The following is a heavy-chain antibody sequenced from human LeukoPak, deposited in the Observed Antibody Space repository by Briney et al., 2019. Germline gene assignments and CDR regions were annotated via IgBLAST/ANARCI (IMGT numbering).Heavy chain of an antibody. CDR2: ISDSGGNT. CDR1: GITLSNYG. D-gene: IGHD3/OR15-3a*01. CDR3: AKRGVVIRVILVGFHKEAYYFES. J-gene: IGHJ4*02. Sequence: PGGSLRLSCAVSGITLSNYGMSWVRQAPGKGLEWVAGISDSGGNTKYADSVKGRFTISRDNPKNPLYLQMNSLRAEDTAVYFCAKRGVVIRVILVGFHKEAYYFESWGQGALVTVSS. V-gene: IGHV3-23*01.